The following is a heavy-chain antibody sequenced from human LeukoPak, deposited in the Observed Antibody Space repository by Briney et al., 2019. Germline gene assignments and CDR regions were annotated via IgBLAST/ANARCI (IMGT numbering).Heavy chain of an antibody. CDR2: INHSGST. J-gene: IGHJ6*02. V-gene: IGHV4-34*01. D-gene: IGHD3-10*01. Sequence: SETLSLTCAVYGGSFSGYYWSWIRQPPGKGLEWIGEINHSGSTDYNPSLKSRVTISVDTSKNQFSLKLSSVTAADTAVYYCARGYPNLKKYGSGSYYKPSYYYYGMDVWGQGTTVTVSS. CDR3: ARGYPNLKKYGSGSYYKPSYYYYGMDV. CDR1: GGSFSGYY.